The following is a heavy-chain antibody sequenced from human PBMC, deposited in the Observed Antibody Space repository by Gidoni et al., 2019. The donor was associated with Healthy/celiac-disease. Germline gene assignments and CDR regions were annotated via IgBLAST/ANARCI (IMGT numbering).Heavy chain of an antibody. CDR2: IYYSGST. J-gene: IGHJ5*02. CDR1: GGSISSYY. D-gene: IGHD3-16*01. Sequence: QVQLQESGPGLVKPSETLSLTCTVSGGSISSYYWSWIRQPPGKGLEWIGYIYYSGSTNYNPSLNSRVTISVDTSKNQFSLKLSSVTAADTAVYYCASVGEWEVGRWFDPWGQGTLVTVSS. V-gene: IGHV4-59*01. CDR3: ASVGEWEVGRWFDP.